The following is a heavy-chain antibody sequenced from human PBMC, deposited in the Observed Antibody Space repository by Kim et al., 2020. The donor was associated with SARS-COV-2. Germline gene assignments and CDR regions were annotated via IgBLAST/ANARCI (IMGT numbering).Heavy chain of an antibody. Sequence: KGRFSISRDNAKNSLYLQMNSLRAEDTAVYYCARDGGVAGVYSNTYDLDYWGQGTLVTVSS. V-gene: IGHV3-11*05. D-gene: IGHD3-22*01. J-gene: IGHJ4*02. CDR3: ARDGGVAGVYSNTYDLDY.